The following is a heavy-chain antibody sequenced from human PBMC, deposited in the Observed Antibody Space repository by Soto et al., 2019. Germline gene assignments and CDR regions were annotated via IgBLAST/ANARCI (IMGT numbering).Heavy chain of an antibody. CDR1: GFTVSNIF. CDR3: ASRILVSDAFDI. V-gene: IGHV3-53*02. Sequence: EVQLVETGGGLIQPGGSLRLSCAASGFTVSNIFMSWVRQAPGKGLEWVSVIYSGGSTYYADSVKGRFTISRDNSKNTLFLQMNSLRAEDTAVYYCASRILVSDAFDIWGQGTMVTVSS. J-gene: IGHJ3*02. D-gene: IGHD3-3*02. CDR2: IYSGGST.